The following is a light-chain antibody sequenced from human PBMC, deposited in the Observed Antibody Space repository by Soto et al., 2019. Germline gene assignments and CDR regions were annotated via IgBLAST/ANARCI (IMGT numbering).Light chain of an antibody. Sequence: QSALTQPASVSGSPGQSITISCTGTSIDVGGYNYVSWYQQHPGKAPKLMIYDVSNRPSGVSNRFSGSKSGNTASLTISGLQAEDEADYYCGSYTSSSTLVVFGGGTKLTVL. CDR1: SIDVGGYNY. V-gene: IGLV2-14*01. CDR3: GSYTSSSTLVV. J-gene: IGLJ2*01. CDR2: DVS.